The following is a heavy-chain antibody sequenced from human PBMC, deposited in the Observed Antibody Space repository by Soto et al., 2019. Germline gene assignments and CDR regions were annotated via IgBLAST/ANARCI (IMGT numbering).Heavy chain of an antibody. CDR3: XRDPSYDHRNGMDV. J-gene: IGHJ6*02. CDR1: GGSISSGGYY. D-gene: IGHD3-22*01. CDR2: IYYSGST. V-gene: IGHV4-31*01. Sequence: QVQLQESGPGLVKPSQTLSLTCTVSGGSISSGGYYWSWIRQHPGKGLEWIGYIYYSGSTYYNPSXXXXXXXXXXXXXXXXXXXXXXXXAAXXXXXXXXRDPSYDHRNGMDVWGQGTTVTVSS.